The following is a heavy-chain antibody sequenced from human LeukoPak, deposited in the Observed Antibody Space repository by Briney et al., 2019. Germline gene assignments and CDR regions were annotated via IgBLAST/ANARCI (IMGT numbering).Heavy chain of an antibody. CDR2: IKQDGSEK. CDR1: GFTFSSYW. V-gene: IGHV3-7*03. J-gene: IGHJ4*02. CDR3: AKHPGYSSGWFYFDY. D-gene: IGHD6-19*01. Sequence: PGGSLRLSCAASGFTFSSYWMSWVRQAPGKGLEWVANIKQDGSEKYYVDSVKGRFTISRDNAKNSLYLQMNSLRAEDTAVYYCAKHPGYSSGWFYFDYWGQGTLVTVSS.